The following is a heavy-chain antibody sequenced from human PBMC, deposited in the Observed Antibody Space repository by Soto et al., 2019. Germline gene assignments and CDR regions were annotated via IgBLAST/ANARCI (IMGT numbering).Heavy chain of an antibody. D-gene: IGHD2-2*01. Sequence: GGSLRLSCAASGVTFSNFAMSWARQAPGKGLEWVSAISGSGGTTHYADSVKGRFTISRDNSKNTLYLQMNSLRVEDTAVYYCAKDRSSTSCYAFDYRGPGSLVPLSS. CDR2: ISGSGGTT. CDR3: AKDRSSTSCYAFDY. J-gene: IGHJ4*02. V-gene: IGHV3-23*01. CDR1: GVTFSNFA.